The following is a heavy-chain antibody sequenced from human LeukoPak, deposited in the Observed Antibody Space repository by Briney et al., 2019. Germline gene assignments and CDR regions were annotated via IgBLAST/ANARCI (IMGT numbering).Heavy chain of an antibody. CDR2: IYYSGST. D-gene: IGHD6-19*01. V-gene: IGHV4-59*01. Sequence: KPSETLSLTCTVSGGSISSYYWSWIRQPPRKGLEWIGYIYYSGSTNYNPSLKSRVTISVDTSKNQFSLKLSSVTAADTAVYYCARGIAVAGRYYYYYYGMDVWGQGTTVTVSS. CDR1: GGSISSYY. CDR3: ARGIAVAGRYYYYYYGMDV. J-gene: IGHJ6*02.